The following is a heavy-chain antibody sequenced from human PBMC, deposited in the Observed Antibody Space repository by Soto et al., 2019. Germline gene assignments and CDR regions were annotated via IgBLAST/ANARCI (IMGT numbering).Heavy chain of an antibody. J-gene: IGHJ6*02. CDR2: IKSKTDGGTT. Sequence: EVQLVESGGGLVKPGGSLRLSCAASGFTFSNAWMNWVRQAPGKGLEWVGRIKSKTDGGTTDYAAPVKGRFTISRDDSKNTLYLQMNSLKTEDTAVYYCTTGPAMVTYYYDGMDVWGQGTTVTVSS. CDR1: GFTFSNAW. D-gene: IGHD5-18*01. CDR3: TTGPAMVTYYYDGMDV. V-gene: IGHV3-15*07.